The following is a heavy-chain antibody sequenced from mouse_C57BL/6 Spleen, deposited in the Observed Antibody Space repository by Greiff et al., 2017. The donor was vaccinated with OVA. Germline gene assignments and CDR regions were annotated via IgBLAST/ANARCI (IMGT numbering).Heavy chain of an antibody. Sequence: VQLQQSGAELVRPGASVKLSCTASGFNIKDDYMHWVKQRPEQGLEWIGWIDPENGDTEYASKVQGKATITADTSSNTSFLLLSILTSEDTAVYYCTTLITTDYFDYWGQGTTLTVSS. CDR3: TTLITTDYFDY. D-gene: IGHD1-1*01. CDR2: IDPENGDT. J-gene: IGHJ2*01. CDR1: GFNIKDDY. V-gene: IGHV14-4*01.